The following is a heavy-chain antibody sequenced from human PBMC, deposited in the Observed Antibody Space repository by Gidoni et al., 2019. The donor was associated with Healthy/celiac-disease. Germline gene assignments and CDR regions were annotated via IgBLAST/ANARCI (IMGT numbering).Heavy chain of an antibody. CDR3: ARTYSGYDWSYFDY. D-gene: IGHD5-12*01. Sequence: EVQLVEAGGGLVKPGGYLRLSCAASGFTFSSYSMNWVRQAPGKGLEWVSSISSSSSYIYYADSVKGRFTISRDNAKNSLYLQMNSLSAEDTAVYYCARTYSGYDWSYFDYWGQGTLVTVSS. CDR2: ISSSSSYI. CDR1: GFTFSSYS. V-gene: IGHV3-21*01. J-gene: IGHJ4*02.